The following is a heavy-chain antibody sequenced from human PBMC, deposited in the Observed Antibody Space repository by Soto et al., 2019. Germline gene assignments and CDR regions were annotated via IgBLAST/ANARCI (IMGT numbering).Heavy chain of an antibody. J-gene: IGHJ5*02. CDR1: GFTFSSYA. CDR2: ISGSGGST. V-gene: IGHV3-23*01. Sequence: GGSLRLSCAASGFTFSSYAMSWVRQAPGKGLEWVSAISGSGGSTYYADSVKGRFTISRDNSKNTLYLQMNSLRAEDTAVYYCAKLRDPYHPIQHPTQGYNWFDPWGQGTLVTVSS. CDR3: AKLRDPYHPIQHPTQGYNWFDP. D-gene: IGHD5-18*01.